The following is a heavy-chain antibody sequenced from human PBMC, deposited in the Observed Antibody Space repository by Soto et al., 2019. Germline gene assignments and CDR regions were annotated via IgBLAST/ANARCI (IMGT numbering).Heavy chain of an antibody. J-gene: IGHJ4*02. CDR3: ARDYYDSSGYHCELDY. CDR1: GFTFSSYS. Sequence: EVQLVESGGGLVKPGGSLRLSCAASGFTFSSYSMNWVRQAPGKGLEWVSSISSSSSYIYYAASVKGRFTISRDNAKNSRYLQMNSLRAEDTAVYYCARDYYDSSGYHCELDYWGQGTLVTVSS. CDR2: ISSSSSYI. D-gene: IGHD3-22*01. V-gene: IGHV3-21*01.